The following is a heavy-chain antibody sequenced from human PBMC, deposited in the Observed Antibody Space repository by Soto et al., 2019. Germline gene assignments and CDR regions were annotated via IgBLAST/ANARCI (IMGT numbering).Heavy chain of an antibody. CDR2: IKSKTDGGTT. D-gene: IGHD3-3*01. Sequence: GGSLRLSCAASGFTFSNAWMSWVRQAPGKGLEWVGRIKSKTDGGTTDYAAPVKGRFTISRDDSKNTLYLHMHSLKTEDTAVYYCTTEPGVLRSLVWLFSPDNGSDSTDVGGQGTTVTVSS. V-gene: IGHV3-15*01. CDR3: TTEPGVLRSLVWLFSPDNGSDSTDV. J-gene: IGHJ6*02. CDR1: GFTFSNAW.